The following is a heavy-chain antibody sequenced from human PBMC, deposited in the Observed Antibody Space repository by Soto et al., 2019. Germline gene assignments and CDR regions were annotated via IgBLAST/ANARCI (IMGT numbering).Heavy chain of an antibody. CDR1: GFTFSGST. Sequence: EVQLVESGGGLVQPGGSRKLSCAASGFTFSGSTMHWVRQASGKGLEWVGRIRSKANSYATVYAASVKGRFTISRDDSKNTAYLQMNSLKIEDTAVYYCTRHPADSGNLFDYLGQGTLVTVSS. CDR3: TRHPADSGNLFDY. D-gene: IGHD4-4*01. J-gene: IGHJ4*02. V-gene: IGHV3-73*01. CDR2: IRSKANSYAT.